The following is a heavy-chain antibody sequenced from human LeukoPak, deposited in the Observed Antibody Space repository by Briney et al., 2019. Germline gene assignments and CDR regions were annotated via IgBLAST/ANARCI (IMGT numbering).Heavy chain of an antibody. CDR1: GGSISIYY. Sequence: SSETLSLTCTVSGGSISIYYWSWIRQPPGKGLEWIGYIYDSGSTNYNPSLKSRVTISVDTSKNQFSLKLSSVTAADTGVYYCASLTTAEAFDIWGQGTMVTVSS. D-gene: IGHD3-22*01. V-gene: IGHV4-59*01. CDR2: IYDSGST. J-gene: IGHJ3*02. CDR3: ASLTTAEAFDI.